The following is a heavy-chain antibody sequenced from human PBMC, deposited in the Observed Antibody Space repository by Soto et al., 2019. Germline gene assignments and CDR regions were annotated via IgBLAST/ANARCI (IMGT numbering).Heavy chain of an antibody. CDR2: IDYRGTI. V-gene: IGHV4-39*02. CDR1: GGSIATSSYF. Sequence: PSETLSLTCTVSGGSIATSSYFWAWIRRPPGKGLEWIGSIDYRGTIYNNPSLKSRVTISVDTSKNHFSLKLDSVTAADTALYYCSRRAPEGFDSWGQGTLVTVSS. CDR3: SRRAPEGFDS. J-gene: IGHJ5*01.